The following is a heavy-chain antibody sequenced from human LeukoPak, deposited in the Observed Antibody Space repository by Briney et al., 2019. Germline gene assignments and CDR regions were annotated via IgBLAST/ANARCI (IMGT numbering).Heavy chain of an antibody. V-gene: IGHV4-61*02. CDR1: GGSISSGSYY. Sequence: SQTLSLTYTVSGGSISSGSYYWSWIRQPAGKGLEWIGRIYTSGSTNYNPSLKSRVTISVDTSKNQFSLKLSSVTAADTAVYYCARGITILNWFDPWGQGTLVTVSS. CDR2: IYTSGST. CDR3: ARGITILNWFDP. D-gene: IGHD3-9*01. J-gene: IGHJ5*02.